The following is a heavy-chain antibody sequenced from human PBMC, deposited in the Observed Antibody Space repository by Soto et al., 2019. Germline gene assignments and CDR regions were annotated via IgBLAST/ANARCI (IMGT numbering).Heavy chain of an antibody. Sequence: QITLKESGPPLVKPTQTLTLTCTFSGFSLSTSGVGVGWIRQPPGKALEWLALIYWDDDKDYSPSLKSRLTITKDTSKNQVVLAMTNMDPVDTATYYCAHRRQSLDAFDIWGQGTLVTVSS. V-gene: IGHV2-5*02. CDR2: IYWDDDK. J-gene: IGHJ3*02. CDR3: AHRRQSLDAFDI. CDR1: GFSLSTSGVG.